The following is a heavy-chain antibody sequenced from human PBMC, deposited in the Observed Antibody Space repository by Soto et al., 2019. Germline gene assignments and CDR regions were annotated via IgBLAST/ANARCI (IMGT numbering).Heavy chain of an antibody. V-gene: IGHV1-69*13. CDR3: ANYGDYDGGPGYYFDY. D-gene: IGHD4-17*01. Sequence: ASVKVSCKASGGTFSSYAISWVRQAPGQGLEWMGGIIPIFGTANYAQKFQGRVTITADESTSTAYMELSSLRSEDTAVYYCANYGDYDGGPGYYFDYWGQGTLVTVSS. CDR2: IIPIFGTA. CDR1: GGTFSSYA. J-gene: IGHJ4*02.